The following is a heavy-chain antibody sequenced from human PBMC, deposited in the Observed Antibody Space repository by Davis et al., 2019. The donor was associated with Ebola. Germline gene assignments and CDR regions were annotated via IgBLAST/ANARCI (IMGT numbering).Heavy chain of an antibody. CDR3: ARERGDEAVGGSDNWFDP. CDR2: IYPNSGVT. J-gene: IGHJ5*02. Sequence: AASVKVSCKAFGYTFTGYYIHWVRQAPGQGLECLGWIYPNSGVTKYTEKFQGRVAMTRDTSITTVYMELSTLTSDDTAVYYCARERGDEAVGGSDNWFDPWGQGTLVTVSS. V-gene: IGHV1-2*02. CDR1: GYTFTGYY. D-gene: IGHD6-19*01.